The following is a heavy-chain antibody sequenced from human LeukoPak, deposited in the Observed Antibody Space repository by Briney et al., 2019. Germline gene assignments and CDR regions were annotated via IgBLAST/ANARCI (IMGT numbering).Heavy chain of an antibody. J-gene: IGHJ4*02. D-gene: IGHD3-22*01. Sequence: ASVKVSCKASGYTFTNSDINWVRQATGQGLEWMGWMNPNSGNTGYAQKFQGRVTMTKNTSISTAYMELSCLRSEDTAVYYCAGGYYDNRGYYFDFWGQGTLVTVSS. CDR3: AGGYYDNRGYYFDF. CDR2: MNPNSGNT. V-gene: IGHV1-8*01. CDR1: GYTFTNSD.